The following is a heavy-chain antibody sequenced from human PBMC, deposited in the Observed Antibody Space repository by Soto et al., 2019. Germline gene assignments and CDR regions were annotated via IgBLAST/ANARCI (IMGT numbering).Heavy chain of an antibody. V-gene: IGHV1-2*02. J-gene: IGHJ4*02. CDR3: AGTSCSSTTCRTTY. CDR1: GYTFTGYY. Sequence: QVQLVQSGAEVKKPGASVKVSCKTSGYTFTGYYIYWVRQAPGQGLEWMGWINPHSGGTDSSQKFQGRVTMTRDTSISTAYMELSRLRSDDMAVYYCAGTSCSSTTCRTTYWGQGTLVTVSS. CDR2: INPHSGGT. D-gene: IGHD2-2*01.